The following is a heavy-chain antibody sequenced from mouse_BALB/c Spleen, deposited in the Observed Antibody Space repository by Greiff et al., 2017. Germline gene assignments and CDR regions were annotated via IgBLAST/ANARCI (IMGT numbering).Heavy chain of an antibody. CDR1: GYAFSSYW. CDR2: IYPGDGDT. V-gene: IGHV1-80*01. Sequence: LVESGAELVRPGSSVKISCKASGYAFSSYWMNWVKQRPGQGLEWIGQIYPGDGDTNYNGKFKGKATLTADKSSSTAYMQLSSLTSEDSAVYFCARGDYGSSYGFAYWGQGTLVTVSA. D-gene: IGHD1-1*01. CDR3: ARGDYGSSYGFAY. J-gene: IGHJ3*01.